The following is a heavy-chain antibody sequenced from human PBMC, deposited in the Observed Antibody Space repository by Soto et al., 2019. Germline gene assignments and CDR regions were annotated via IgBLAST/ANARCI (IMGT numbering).Heavy chain of an antibody. D-gene: IGHD6-19*01. V-gene: IGHV1-18*04. Sequence: QVQLVQSGAEVKKPGASVKVSCKASGYTFTSYGISWVRQAPGQGLEWMGWISAYNGNTNYAQKLQGRVNMTTATSTSTAYMELRSLRCDDTAVYYFAREFRSDRFRIAVAAPGVDYWGQGTLVTVSS. CDR1: GYTFTSYG. J-gene: IGHJ4*02. CDR3: AREFRSDRFRIAVAAPGVDY. CDR2: ISAYNGNT.